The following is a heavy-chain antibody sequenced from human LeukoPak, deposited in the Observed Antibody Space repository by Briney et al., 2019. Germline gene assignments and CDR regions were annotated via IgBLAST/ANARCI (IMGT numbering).Heavy chain of an antibody. CDR3: AREAGDYYDSSGRDY. V-gene: IGHV4-4*07. CDR1: GGSISSYY. D-gene: IGHD3-22*01. Sequence: SETLSLTCTVSGGSISSYYWSWIRQPAGKGLEWIGRIYTSGSTDYNPSLKSRVTMSVDTSKNQFSLRLSSVTAADTAVYYCAREAGDYYDSSGRDYWGQGTLVTVSS. CDR2: IYTSGST. J-gene: IGHJ4*02.